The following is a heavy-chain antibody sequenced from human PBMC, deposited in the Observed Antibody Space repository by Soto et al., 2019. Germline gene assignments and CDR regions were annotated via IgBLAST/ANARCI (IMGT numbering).Heavy chain of an antibody. CDR1: GGSISSSSYY. CDR2: IYYSGST. CDR3: ARHPTNPCSGGSCYSFANWFDP. Sequence: SETLSLTCTVSGGSISSSSYYWGWIRQPPGKGLEWIGSIYYSGSTYYNPSLKSRVTISVDTSKNQFSLKLSSVTAADTAVYYCARHPTNPCSGGSCYSFANWFDPWGQGTLVTVSS. D-gene: IGHD2-15*01. V-gene: IGHV4-39*01. J-gene: IGHJ5*02.